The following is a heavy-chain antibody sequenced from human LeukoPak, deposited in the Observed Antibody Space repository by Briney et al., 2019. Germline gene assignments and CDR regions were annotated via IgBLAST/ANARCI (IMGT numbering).Heavy chain of an antibody. Sequence: PGGSLRLSCATSGFSFGSYAMSWVRQAPGKGLEWVSAIAGSSVAAGRSSTYYADSVTGRFTISRDNSKNTLYLQMNSLRADDTAVYYCAKTSTITNFPWENWFDSWGQGTLVTVSS. CDR1: GFSFGSYA. CDR3: AKTSTITNFPWENWFDS. J-gene: IGHJ5*01. V-gene: IGHV3-23*01. D-gene: IGHD3-3*01. CDR2: IAGSSVAAGRSST.